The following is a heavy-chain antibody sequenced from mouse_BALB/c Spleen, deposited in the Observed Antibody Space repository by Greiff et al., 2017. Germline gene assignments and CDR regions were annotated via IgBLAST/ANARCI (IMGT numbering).Heavy chain of an antibody. D-gene: IGHD2-4*01. CDR1: GYTFTSYW. CDR2: IYPGNSDT. CDR3: TRGTYDYDGGWFAY. Sequence: EVQLQQSGTVLARPGASVKMSCKASGYTFTSYWMHWVKQRPGQGLEWIGAIYPGNSDTSYNQKFKSKAKLTAVTSTSTAYMELSSLTNEDSAVYYCTRGTYDYDGGWFAYWGQGTLVTVSA. J-gene: IGHJ3*01. V-gene: IGHV1-5*01.